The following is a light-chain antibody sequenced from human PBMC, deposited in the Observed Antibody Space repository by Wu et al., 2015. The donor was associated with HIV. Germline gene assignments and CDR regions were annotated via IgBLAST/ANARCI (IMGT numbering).Light chain of an antibody. Sequence: DIQMTQSPSSLSASVGDRVTITCRASQSISSYLTWYQQKPGKAPKLLIYAASSLQSGVPSRFRGSGSGTDFTLTISSLQPEDSAIYYCQNYNSAPRTFGQGTSVEIK. V-gene: IGKV1-39*01. CDR1: QSISSY. J-gene: IGKJ1*01. CDR2: AAS. CDR3: QNYNSAPRT.